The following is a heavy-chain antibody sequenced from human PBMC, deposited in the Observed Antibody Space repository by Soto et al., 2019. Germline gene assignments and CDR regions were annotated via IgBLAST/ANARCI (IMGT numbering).Heavy chain of an antibody. Sequence: SQTLSLTCAISGDSDASTSTTWNWIRQSPSRGLEWLGRTYYRSKWYNEYEVSLKSRIIIKPDTSNNQFSLQLNSVSPEDTAVYYCANMADSWGQGTPVTVSS. CDR3: ANMADS. CDR1: GDSDASTSTT. V-gene: IGHV6-1*01. J-gene: IGHJ5*01. CDR2: TYYRSKWYN.